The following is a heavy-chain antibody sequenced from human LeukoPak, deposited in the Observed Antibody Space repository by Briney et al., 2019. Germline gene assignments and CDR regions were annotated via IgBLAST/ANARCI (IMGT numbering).Heavy chain of an antibody. J-gene: IGHJ4*02. Sequence: GGSLRLSCAASGFTFSSYWMHWVRQAPEKGLVWVSRINSDGSSTTYADSVKGRFTISRDNAKNTLYLQMNSLRAEDTAVYYCTRGYCSSSSCLSRFADYWGQGTLVTVSS. CDR2: INSDGSST. D-gene: IGHD2-2*01. CDR3: TRGYCSSSSCLSRFADY. CDR1: GFTFSSYW. V-gene: IGHV3-74*03.